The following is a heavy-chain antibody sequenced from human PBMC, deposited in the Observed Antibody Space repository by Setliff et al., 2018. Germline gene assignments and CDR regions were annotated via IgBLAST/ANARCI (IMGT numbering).Heavy chain of an antibody. V-gene: IGHV4-4*07. D-gene: IGHD1-26*01. Sequence: SETLSLTCTVSGGSISNYYLSWIRQPAGKGLEWIGRIHTSGSTNYNPSLKSRVTMSVATSKNQFSLKLSSVTAADTAVYYCAGKGISALSGAFDMWGKGTMVTVSS. J-gene: IGHJ3*02. CDR2: IHTSGST. CDR1: GGSISNYY. CDR3: AGKGISALSGAFDM.